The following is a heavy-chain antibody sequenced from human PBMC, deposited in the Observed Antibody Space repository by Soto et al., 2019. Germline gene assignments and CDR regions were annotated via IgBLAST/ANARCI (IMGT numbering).Heavy chain of an antibody. D-gene: IGHD3-9*01. CDR3: ARLLRHYDILTGFREAYYGMDV. J-gene: IGHJ6*02. V-gene: IGHV5-51*01. Sequence: PGASLKISCKGCGYSSTSYWIGWVRQMPGKGLEWMGIIYPGDSDTRYSPSFQGQVTISADKSISTAYLQWSSLKASDTAMYYCARLLRHYDILTGFREAYYGMDVWGQGTTVTVSS. CDR2: IYPGDSDT. CDR1: GYSSTSYW.